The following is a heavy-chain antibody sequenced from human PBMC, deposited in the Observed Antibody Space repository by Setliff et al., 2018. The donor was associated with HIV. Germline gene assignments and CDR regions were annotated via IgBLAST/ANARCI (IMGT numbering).Heavy chain of an antibody. CDR1: TFSTYA. V-gene: IGHV3-74*01. CDR2: INSDGSST. J-gene: IGHJ6*03. Sequence: TFSTYAMTWVRQAPGRGLVWVSRINSDGSSTSYADSVKGRFTISRDNAKNSLYLQMNSLRAEDTALYYCAKSLVGYDFWGGYPPLDYYYYMDVWGKGTTVTVSS. D-gene: IGHD3-3*01. CDR3: AKSLVGYDFWGGYPPLDYYYYMDV.